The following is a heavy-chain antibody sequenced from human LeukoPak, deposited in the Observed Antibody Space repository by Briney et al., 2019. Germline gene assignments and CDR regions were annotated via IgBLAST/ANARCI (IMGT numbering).Heavy chain of an antibody. CDR2: ISSSSTYI. Sequence: GGSLRLSCAASGFTFTSYSMNWVRQAPGRGLEWVSSISSSSTYIYYADSVKGRFTISRDNAKNSLYLQMNSLRAEDTAVYYCARGERGDYWGQGTLVTVSS. D-gene: IGHD1-26*01. J-gene: IGHJ4*02. CDR1: GFTFTSYS. V-gene: IGHV3-21*01. CDR3: ARGERGDY.